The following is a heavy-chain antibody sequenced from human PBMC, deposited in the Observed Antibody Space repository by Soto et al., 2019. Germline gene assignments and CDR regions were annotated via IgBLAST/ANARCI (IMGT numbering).Heavy chain of an antibody. D-gene: IGHD2-15*01. Sequence: SVKVSCKASGGTFSSYAISWVRQAPGQGLEWMGGIIPIFGTANYAQKFQGRVTITADESTSTAYMELSSLRSEDTAVYYCARCSGGSCYEDYFDYWGQGTLVTVSS. CDR1: GGTFSSYA. CDR3: ARCSGGSCYEDYFDY. CDR2: IIPIFGTA. V-gene: IGHV1-69*13. J-gene: IGHJ4*02.